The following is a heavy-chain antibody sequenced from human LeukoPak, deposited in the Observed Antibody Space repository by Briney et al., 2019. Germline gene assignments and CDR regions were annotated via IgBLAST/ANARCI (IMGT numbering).Heavy chain of an antibody. Sequence: GGSLRLSCAASGFTFSSYAMSWVRQAPGKGLEWVSAISGSGGSTYYADSVKGRFTISRDNSKNTLYLQMNSLRVEDTAVYYCARGRVGGPRLDPWGQGTLVTVSS. J-gene: IGHJ5*02. CDR1: GFTFSSYA. D-gene: IGHD3-16*01. CDR2: ISGSGGST. V-gene: IGHV3-23*01. CDR3: ARGRVGGPRLDP.